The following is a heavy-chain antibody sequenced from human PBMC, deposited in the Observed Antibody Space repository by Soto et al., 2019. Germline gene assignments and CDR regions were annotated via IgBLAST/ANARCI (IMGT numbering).Heavy chain of an antibody. CDR3: AKVDTVTTFDY. J-gene: IGHJ4*02. V-gene: IGHV3-23*01. D-gene: IGHD4-4*01. CDR2: ISGSGGST. Sequence: GGSLRLSCAASGFTFNSYATNWVRQAPGKGLEWVTTISGSGGSTYYADSVKGRFTISRDNSKNTLYLQMNSLRAEDTAVYYCAKVDTVTTFDYWGQGTLVTVSS. CDR1: GFTFNSYA.